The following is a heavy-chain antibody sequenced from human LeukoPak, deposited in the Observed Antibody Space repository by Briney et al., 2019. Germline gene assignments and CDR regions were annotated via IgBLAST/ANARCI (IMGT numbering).Heavy chain of an antibody. CDR1: GYTFTSYY. CDR2: INPSGGST. CDR3: ARVSMSGDGVM. V-gene: IGHV1-46*01. Sequence: ASVKVSSKASGYTFTSYYMHWMRQAPGQGLEWMGIINPSGGSTSYAQKFQGRVTMTRDMSTSTVYMELSSLRSEYTAVYYCARVSMSGDGVMWGQGTLVTVSS. J-gene: IGHJ4*02. D-gene: IGHD4-17*01.